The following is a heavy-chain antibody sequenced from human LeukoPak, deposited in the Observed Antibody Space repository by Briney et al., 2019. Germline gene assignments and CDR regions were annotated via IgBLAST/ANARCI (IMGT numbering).Heavy chain of an antibody. J-gene: IGHJ4*02. CDR2: IYHSGST. D-gene: IGHD2-21*01. CDR3: ARLLSSAAGDY. V-gene: IGHV4-38-2*02. CDR1: GYSISSGYY. Sequence: SETLSLTCTFSGYSISSGYYWGWIRQPPGKGLEWIGSIYHSGSTYYNPSLKSRVTISVDTSKNQFSLKLSSVTAADTAVYYCARLLSSAAGDYWGQGTLVTVSS.